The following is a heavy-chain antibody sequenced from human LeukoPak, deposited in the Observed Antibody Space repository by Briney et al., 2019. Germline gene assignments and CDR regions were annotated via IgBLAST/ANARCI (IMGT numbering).Heavy chain of an antibody. CDR3: AREEYXXXSGYXXXXXX. V-gene: IGHV1-69*05. D-gene: IGHD3-22*01. CDR1: GGTFSSYA. CDR2: IIPIFGTA. Sequence: ASVKVSCKASGGTFSSYAISWVRQAPGQGLEWMGRIIPIFGTANYAQKFQGRVTITTDESTSTAYMELSSLRSEDTAVYYCAREEYXXXSGYXXXXXXXXXXTMVTVSS. J-gene: IGHJ3*02.